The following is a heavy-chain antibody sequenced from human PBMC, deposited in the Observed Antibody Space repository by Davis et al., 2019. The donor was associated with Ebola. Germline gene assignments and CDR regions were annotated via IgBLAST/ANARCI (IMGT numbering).Heavy chain of an antibody. CDR2: INQSGST. D-gene: IGHD3-9*01. CDR3: ARGGYYDILTGYYDTFDI. Sequence: SQTLSLTCAVYVGSFSGYYWTWIRQPPGKGLEWIGEINQSGSTNYNPSLKSRVTIAVDTSKNQFSLRLSSVTAADTAVYYCARGGYYDILTGYYDTFDIWGRGTRVTVSS. CDR1: VGSFSGYY. J-gene: IGHJ3*02. V-gene: IGHV4-34*01.